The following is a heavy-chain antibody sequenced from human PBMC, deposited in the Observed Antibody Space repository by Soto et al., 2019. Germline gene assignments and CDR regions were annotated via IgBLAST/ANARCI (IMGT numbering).Heavy chain of an antibody. J-gene: IGHJ4*02. Sequence: VQLVESGGGVVQPGTSLRLSCAASGFTFNAYGMHWVRQAPGKGLEWVAFISYDGGKTHYVDSVKGRFTISRDDSRNTVFLQRNSLRGDDTSLYYCAKEGAVAFEYWGQGALVTVSS. CDR3: AKEGAVAFEY. CDR2: ISYDGGKT. CDR1: GFTFNAYG. V-gene: IGHV3-30*18. D-gene: IGHD6-19*01.